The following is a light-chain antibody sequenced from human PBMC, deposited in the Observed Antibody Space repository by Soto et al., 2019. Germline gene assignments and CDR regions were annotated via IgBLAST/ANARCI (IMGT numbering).Light chain of an antibody. V-gene: IGKV3-11*01. CDR1: QSVSSY. Sequence: EIVLTQSPATVSLSPGERATLSCRASQSVSSYLAWYQQKPGQAPSLLIYDASNRATGIPARFSGSGSGTDFTLSISSLDTEDFAVYYCQQRSNWPYTFGQGTKLEIK. CDR2: DAS. J-gene: IGKJ2*01. CDR3: QQRSNWPYT.